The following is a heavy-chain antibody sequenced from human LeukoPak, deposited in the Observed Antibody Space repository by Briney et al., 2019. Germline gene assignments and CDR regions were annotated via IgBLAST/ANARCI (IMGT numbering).Heavy chain of an antibody. J-gene: IGHJ6*03. V-gene: IGHV3-7*01. CDR3: ARDVRDYDFWSGNSYYYMDV. D-gene: IGHD3-3*01. Sequence: GGSLRLSCAASGFTFSSYWLSWVRQAPGKGLEWVANIKQDESETYYVDSVKGRFTISGDNAKNSLSLQMNSLRAEDTAVYYCARDVRDYDFWSGNSYYYMDVWGKGTTVTVSS. CDR2: IKQDESET. CDR1: GFTFSSYW.